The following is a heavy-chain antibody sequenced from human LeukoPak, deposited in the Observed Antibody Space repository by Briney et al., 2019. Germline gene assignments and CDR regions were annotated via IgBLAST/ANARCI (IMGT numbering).Heavy chain of an antibody. D-gene: IGHD2-21*01. Sequence: GGSLRLSCAASGVTFSSYAMHWVRQAPGKGLEWVAVISYDGSSKYYADSVKGRFTISRDNSKNTLYLQMNSLRAEDTAVYYCARDPHCGGDCYRNAFDIWGQGTMVTVSS. J-gene: IGHJ3*02. CDR3: ARDPHCGGDCYRNAFDI. CDR1: GVTFSSYA. CDR2: ISYDGSSK. V-gene: IGHV3-30-3*01.